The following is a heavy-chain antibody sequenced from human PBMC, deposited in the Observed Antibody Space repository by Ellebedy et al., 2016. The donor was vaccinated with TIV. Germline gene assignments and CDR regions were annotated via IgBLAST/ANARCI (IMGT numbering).Heavy chain of an antibody. D-gene: IGHD6-19*01. CDR3: AREAGTSGWYSGFQH. CDR1: GFTFSSYA. Sequence: GGSLRLSCAASGFTFSSYAMTWVRQAPGKGLEWVSAISGSGSNTHYPDSLKERFTVSRDNSKNTLYLQVDSLRAEDTAVYYCAREAGTSGWYSGFQHWGQGTLVTVSS. J-gene: IGHJ1*01. CDR2: ISGSGSNT. V-gene: IGHV3-23*01.